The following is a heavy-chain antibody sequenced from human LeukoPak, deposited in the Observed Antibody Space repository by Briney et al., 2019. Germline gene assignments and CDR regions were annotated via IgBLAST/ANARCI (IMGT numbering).Heavy chain of an antibody. Sequence: GGSLRLSCRASGFTFSAYAMTWVRQAPGKGLEWVSGISGSGGSTYYSGSVKGRFTISRDNAKNSLYLQMTSLRAEDTAVYYCASAARGDNFGSSHWGQGTLVTVSS. CDR3: ASAARGDNFGSSH. V-gene: IGHV3-23*01. CDR1: GFTFSAYA. D-gene: IGHD2-21*01. J-gene: IGHJ4*02. CDR2: ISGSGGST.